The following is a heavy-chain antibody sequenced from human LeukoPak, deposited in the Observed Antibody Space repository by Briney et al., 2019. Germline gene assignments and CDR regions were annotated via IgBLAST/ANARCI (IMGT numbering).Heavy chain of an antibody. CDR1: GFNVTTNN. CDR3: GRRFCNSCPLDF. CDR2: FLAGGLL. J-gene: IGHJ4*02. V-gene: IGHV3-66*04. Sequence: GGSLRLSCVGSGFNVTTNNMYWVRQAPGKGLECVSTFLAGGLLDYSDSVRDRFTISRDTSKNTLYLQMNSLSAEDTAVYYCGRRFCNSCPLDFWGQGTLVTVSS. D-gene: IGHD2-21*01.